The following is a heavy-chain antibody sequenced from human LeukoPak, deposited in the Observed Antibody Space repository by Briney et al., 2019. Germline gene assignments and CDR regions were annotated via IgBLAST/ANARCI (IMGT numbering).Heavy chain of an antibody. CDR3: ARRAVASGYYPYYYMDV. CDR2: IYYSGST. D-gene: IGHD3-3*01. V-gene: IGHV4-39*01. Sequence: SETLSLTCTVSGGSISSSSYYWGWIRQPPGKGLEWIGSIYYSGSTYYNPSLKSRVTISVDTSKNQFSLKLSSVTAADTAVYYCARRAVASGYYPYYYMDVWGKGTTVTVSS. J-gene: IGHJ6*03. CDR1: GGSISSSSYY.